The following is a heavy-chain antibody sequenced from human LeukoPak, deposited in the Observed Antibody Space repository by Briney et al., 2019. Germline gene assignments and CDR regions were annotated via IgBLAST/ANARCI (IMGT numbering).Heavy chain of an antibody. Sequence: SGPTLVNPTQTLTLTCTFSGFSLGTSGMCVSWIRQPPGKALEWLARIDWDDDKYYSTSLKTRLTISKDTSKNQVVLTMTNMDPVDTATYYCARIQVGPDYGDYFDDYWGQGTLVTVSS. J-gene: IGHJ4*02. CDR3: ARIQVGPDYGDYFDDY. D-gene: IGHD4-17*01. CDR1: GFSLGTSGMC. CDR2: IDWDDDK. V-gene: IGHV2-70*11.